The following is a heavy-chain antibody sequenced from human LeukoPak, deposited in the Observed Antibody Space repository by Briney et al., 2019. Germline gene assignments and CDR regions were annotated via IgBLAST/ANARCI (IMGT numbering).Heavy chain of an antibody. D-gene: IGHD3-16*01. CDR1: GFTFSSYG. CDR3: AKGNLREPLDY. V-gene: IGHV3-30*18. CDR2: ISYDGSNK. J-gene: IGHJ4*02. Sequence: GGSLRLSCAASGFTFSSYGMHWVRQAPGKGLEWVAVISYDGSNKYYADSVKGRFTISRDNSKNTLYLQMNSLRAEDTAVYYCAKGNLREPLDYWGQGTLVTVSS.